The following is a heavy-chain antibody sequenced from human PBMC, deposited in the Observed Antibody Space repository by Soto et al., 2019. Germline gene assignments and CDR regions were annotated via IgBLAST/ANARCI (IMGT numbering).Heavy chain of an antibody. D-gene: IGHD3-10*01. J-gene: IGHJ5*02. CDR3: AKDPLWFGELLGDNWFDP. CDR1: GFTFSSYA. V-gene: IGHV3-23*01. CDR2: ISGSGGST. Sequence: GGSLRLSCAASGFTFSSYAMSWVRQAPGKGLEWVSAISGSGGSTYYADSVKGRFTISGDNSKNTLYLQMNSLRAEDTAVYYCAKDPLWFGELLGDNWFDPWGQGTLVTVSS.